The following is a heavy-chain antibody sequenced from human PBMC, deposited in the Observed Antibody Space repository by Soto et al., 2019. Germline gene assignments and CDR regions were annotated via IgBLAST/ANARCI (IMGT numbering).Heavy chain of an antibody. J-gene: IGHJ4*02. CDR2: IIPIFGTA. V-gene: IGHV1-69*01. D-gene: IGHD1-26*01. CDR3: ARDRVGATMFDY. CDR1: GGPLTAKA. Sequence: QVQLVQSGAEVKKPGSSVKVPAKAPGGPLTAKAITGVGQAPGQGRGWMGGIIPIFGTANYAQKSQGRVTITADESTSTAYMELSSLRSEDTAVYYCARDRVGATMFDYWGQGTLVTVSS.